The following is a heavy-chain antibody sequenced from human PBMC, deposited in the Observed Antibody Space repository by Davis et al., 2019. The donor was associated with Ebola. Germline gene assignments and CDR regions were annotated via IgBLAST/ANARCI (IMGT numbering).Heavy chain of an antibody. CDR1: GFTFSSYW. D-gene: IGHD3-3*01. V-gene: IGHV3-7*03. Sequence: GGSLRPSCAASGFTFSSYWMSWVRQAPGKGLEWVANIKQAGSEKYYVDSVKGRFTISRDNAKNSLYLQMNSLRAEDTAVYYCARDTLTIFGGDLTYYYYGMDVWGQGTTVTVSS. CDR2: IKQAGSEK. CDR3: ARDTLTIFGGDLTYYYYGMDV. J-gene: IGHJ6*02.